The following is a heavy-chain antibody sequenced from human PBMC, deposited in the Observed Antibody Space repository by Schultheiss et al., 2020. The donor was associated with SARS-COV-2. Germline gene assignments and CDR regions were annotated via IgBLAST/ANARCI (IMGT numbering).Heavy chain of an antibody. V-gene: IGHV4-31*03. CDR2: IYYSGST. Sequence: SQTLSLTCTVSGGSISSGSYYWSWIRQPAGKGLEWIGYIYYSGSTYYNPSLKSRVTISVDTSKNQFSLKLSSVTAADTAVYYCAKDLPNVPQIDYWGQGTLVTVSS. CDR1: GGSISSGSYY. J-gene: IGHJ4*02. CDR3: AKDLPNVPQIDY. D-gene: IGHD2-15*01.